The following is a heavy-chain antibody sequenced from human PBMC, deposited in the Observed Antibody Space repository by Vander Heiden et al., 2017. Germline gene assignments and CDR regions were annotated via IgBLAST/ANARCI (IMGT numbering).Heavy chain of an antibody. J-gene: IGHJ4*02. CDR1: GFTFNTYE. V-gene: IGHV3-48*03. Sequence: EVQLVESGGGLVQPGGSLRLSCEASGFTFNTYEMNWVRQAPGKGLEWVSYISSSGSTIYYADSVKGRFTISRDNAKNSLYLQMNSLRAEDTAVYYCARDPPWGFEQYLSTDWGQGTLVTVSS. CDR2: ISSSGSTI. D-gene: IGHD3-10*01. CDR3: ARDPPWGFEQYLSTD.